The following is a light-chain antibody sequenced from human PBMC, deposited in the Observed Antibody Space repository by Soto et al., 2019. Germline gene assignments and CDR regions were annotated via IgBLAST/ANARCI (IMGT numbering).Light chain of an antibody. CDR2: LTS. Sequence: QTVVTQEPSLTVSPGGTVTLTCASSTGAVTSGYYPNWFQQKPGQAPRALIYLTSNKHSWTPARFSGSLLGGKAALTLSGVQPEDEAEYYCLLFYGGTWVFGGGTKLTVL. CDR3: LLFYGGTWV. J-gene: IGLJ3*02. V-gene: IGLV7-43*01. CDR1: TGAVTSGYY.